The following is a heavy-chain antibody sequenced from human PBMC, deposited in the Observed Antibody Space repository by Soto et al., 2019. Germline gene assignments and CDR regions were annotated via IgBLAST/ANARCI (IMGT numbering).Heavy chain of an antibody. D-gene: IGHD3-10*01. CDR2: VNPILSLS. Sequence: QVQLVQSGAEVKRPGSSVKVSCKASGDTFSFYSINWVRQAPGLGLEWMGRVNPILSLSNYAQRFQGRVTXTXEXPTSTAYMVISSLRSADTDIYYCATSYGSGYRAFDYWGQGAQVIVSS. CDR1: GDTFSFYS. J-gene: IGHJ4*02. CDR3: ATSYGSGYRAFDY. V-gene: IGHV1-69*02.